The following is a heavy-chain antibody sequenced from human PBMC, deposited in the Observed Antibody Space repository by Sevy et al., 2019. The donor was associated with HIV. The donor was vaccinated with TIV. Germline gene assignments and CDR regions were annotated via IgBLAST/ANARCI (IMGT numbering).Heavy chain of an antibody. CDR1: GFIFRNYA. D-gene: IGHD4-17*01. Sequence: GGSLRLSCAASGFIFRNYAMHWVRQAPGKGLEWVAIISYDGSNKHYADSVKGRFTISRDNSKNTLNLQMNSLRPDDTAIYYCARGNSPSVTTVPMYYYYGLDVWGQGTAVTVSS. J-gene: IGHJ6*02. CDR3: ARGNSPSVTTVPMYYYYGLDV. CDR2: ISYDGSNK. V-gene: IGHV3-30-3*01.